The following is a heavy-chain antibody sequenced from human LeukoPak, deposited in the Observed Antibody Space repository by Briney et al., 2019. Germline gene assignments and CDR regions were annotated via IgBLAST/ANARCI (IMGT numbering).Heavy chain of an antibody. CDR3: AKSYRTYYYDSSGYENWFDP. Sequence: GRSLRLSCAASGFTFSSYAMHWVRQAPGKGLEWVAFIRYDGSNKYYADSVKGRFTISRDNSRNTLYLQMNSLRAEDTAVYYCAKSYRTYYYDSSGYENWFDPWGQGTLVTVSS. J-gene: IGHJ5*02. V-gene: IGHV3-30*02. CDR1: GFTFSSYA. CDR2: IRYDGSNK. D-gene: IGHD3-22*01.